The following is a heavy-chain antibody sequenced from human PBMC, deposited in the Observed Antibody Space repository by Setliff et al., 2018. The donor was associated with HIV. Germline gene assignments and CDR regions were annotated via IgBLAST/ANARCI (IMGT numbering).Heavy chain of an antibody. CDR1: GFTFSDYC. CDR2: IRDDGSET. Sequence: GESLKISCTASGFTFSDYCMTWVRQAQGKGLEWVANIRDDGSETYYAPSMKGRFTIARDNANNSLSLQMNSLRAEDTAVYYCANMQWASNAWYSFDYWGQGALVTVSS. D-gene: IGHD6-19*01. CDR3: ANMQWASNAWYSFDY. V-gene: IGHV3-7*03. J-gene: IGHJ4*02.